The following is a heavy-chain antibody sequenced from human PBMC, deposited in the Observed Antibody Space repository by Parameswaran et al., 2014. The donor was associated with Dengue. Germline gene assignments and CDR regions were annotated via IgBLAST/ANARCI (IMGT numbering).Heavy chain of an antibody. V-gene: IGHV3-23*01. CDR2: ISGSGGST. Sequence: RWIRQPPGKGLEWVSAISGSGGSTYYADSVKGRFTISRDNSKNTLYLQMNSLRAEDTAVYYCAKVTYGSGTLGGVNFDYWGQGTLVTVSS. J-gene: IGHJ4*02. CDR3: AKVTYGSGTLGGVNFDY. D-gene: IGHD3-10*01.